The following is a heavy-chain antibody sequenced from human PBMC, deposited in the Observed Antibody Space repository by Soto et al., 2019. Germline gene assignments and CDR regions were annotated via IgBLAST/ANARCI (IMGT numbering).Heavy chain of an antibody. Sequence: SETLSLTCAVSGGSISTYYWTWIRQPPGKGLEWIGYIYSGGSTNYNPSLKSRITMSLDTSRNQFSLKLTSVTAADTALYYCARGNRLQWLGDRWYDPWGQGTLVTVSS. CDR3: ARGNRLQWLGDRWYDP. CDR2: IYSGGST. D-gene: IGHD6-19*01. CDR1: GGSISTYY. V-gene: IGHV4-59*01. J-gene: IGHJ5*02.